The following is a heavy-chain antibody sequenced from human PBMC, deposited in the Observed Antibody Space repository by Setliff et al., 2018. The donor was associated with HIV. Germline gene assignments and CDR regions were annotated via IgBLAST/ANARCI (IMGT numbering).Heavy chain of an antibody. CDR2: IFYSGTT. J-gene: IGHJ3*01. CDR3: TTDVDIAMVSAFDL. V-gene: IGHV4-59*12. D-gene: IGHD5-18*01. Sequence: SETLSLTCTVSGAPLSSYYLNWIRQPPGKGLEWIGYIFYSGTTNYNPSLKSRVNMSVDTSENQFSLKLRSVTAAETAVYFCTTDVDIAMVSAFDLWGQGTMVTVSS. CDR1: GAPLSSYY.